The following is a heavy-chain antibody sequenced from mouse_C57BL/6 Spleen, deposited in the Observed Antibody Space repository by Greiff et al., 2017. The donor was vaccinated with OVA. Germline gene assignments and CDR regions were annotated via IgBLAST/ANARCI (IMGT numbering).Heavy chain of an antibody. CDR1: GYAFSSSW. Sequence: QVQLQQSGPELVKPGASVKISCKASGYAFSSSWMNWVKQRPGKGLEWIGRIYPGDGDTNYNGKFKGKATLTADKSSSTAYMQLSSLTSEDSAVYFCARGGNYGYYYAMDYWGQGTSVTVSS. CDR3: ARGGNYGYYYAMDY. D-gene: IGHD2-1*01. CDR2: IYPGDGDT. V-gene: IGHV1-82*01. J-gene: IGHJ4*01.